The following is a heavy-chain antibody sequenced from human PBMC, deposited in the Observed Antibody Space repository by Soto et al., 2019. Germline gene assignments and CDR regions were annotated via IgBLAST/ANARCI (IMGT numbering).Heavy chain of an antibody. Sequence: SETLSLTCTVSGGSISSGDYYWSWIRQPPGKGLEWIGYIYYSGSTYYNPSLKSRVTISVDTSKNQFSLKLSSVTAADTAVYYCARYVLLGNNLFDYLGQGTRVTVSS. CDR2: IYYSGST. J-gene: IGHJ4*02. CDR3: ARYVLLGNNLFDY. D-gene: IGHD3-10*01. CDR1: GGSISSGDYY. V-gene: IGHV4-30-4*01.